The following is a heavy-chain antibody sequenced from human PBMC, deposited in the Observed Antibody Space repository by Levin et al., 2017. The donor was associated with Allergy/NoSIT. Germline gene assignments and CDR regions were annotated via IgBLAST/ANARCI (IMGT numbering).Heavy chain of an antibody. V-gene: IGHV3-23*01. CDR3: AKDRQVSPSAFDI. CDR2: ISGSGGST. CDR1: GFTFSSYA. J-gene: IGHJ3*02. Sequence: GESLKISCAASGFTFSSYAMSWVRQAPGKGLEWVSAISGSGGSTYYADSVKGRFTISRDNSKNTLYLQMNSLRAEDTAVYYCAKDRQVSPSAFDIWGQGTMVTVSS. D-gene: IGHD1-14*01.